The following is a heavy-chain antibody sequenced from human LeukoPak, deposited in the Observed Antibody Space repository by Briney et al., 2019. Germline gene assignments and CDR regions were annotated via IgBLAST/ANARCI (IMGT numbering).Heavy chain of an antibody. CDR2: FDPEDGGT. CDR1: GYTLTELS. V-gene: IGHV1-24*01. Sequence: GASVTVSFKVSGYTLTELSMHWVRQAPGKGREWMGGFDPEDGGTIYAQKFQGRVTMTEDTSTDTAYLELSSLRAEDTAVYYCAAELYGVYADCCSFHIWGQGTTVTVSS. CDR3: AAELYGVYADCCSFHI. D-gene: IGHD4-17*01. J-gene: IGHJ3*02.